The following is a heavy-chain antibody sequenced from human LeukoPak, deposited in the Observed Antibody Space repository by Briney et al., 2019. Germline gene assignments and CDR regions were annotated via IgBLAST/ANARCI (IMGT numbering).Heavy chain of an antibody. CDR3: ARVLSGSWDWFDP. V-gene: IGHV3-74*01. CDR1: GFTFSRYW. D-gene: IGHD3-22*01. CDR2: INPDGSTT. Sequence: PGGSLRLSCAASGFTFSRYWIHGVRQAPGKGLEWVSRINPDGSTTTYADSVKGRFTISRDNAKNTVYLQMNSLRAEDTAVYYCARVLSGSWDWFDPWGQGTLVTVSS. J-gene: IGHJ5*02.